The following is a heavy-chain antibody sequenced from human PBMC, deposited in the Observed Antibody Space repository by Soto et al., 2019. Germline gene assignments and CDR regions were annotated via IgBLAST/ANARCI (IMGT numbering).Heavy chain of an antibody. J-gene: IGHJ6*03. CDR2: IYSGGST. CDR1: GFTVSSNY. CDR3: ARDLSLLRYFDWPTPPLYMDV. V-gene: IGHV3-66*01. D-gene: IGHD3-9*01. Sequence: GGSLRLSCAASGFTVSSNYMSWVRQAPGKGLEWVSVIYSGGSTYYADSVKGRFTISRDNSKNTLYLQMNSLRAEDTAVYYCARDLSLLRYFDWPTPPLYMDVWGKGTTVTISS.